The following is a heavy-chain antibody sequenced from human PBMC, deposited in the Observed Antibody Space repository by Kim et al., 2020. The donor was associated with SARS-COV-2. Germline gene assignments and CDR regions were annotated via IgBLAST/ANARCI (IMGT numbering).Heavy chain of an antibody. Sequence: GGSLRLSCAASGFTFSSYGMHWVRHAPGKGLEWVAVISYDGSNKYYADSVKGRFTISRDNSKNTLYLQMNSLRAEDTAVYYCAKDRLYYDILTGYYPSVFYYYYYGMDVWGQGTTVTVSS. CDR2: ISYDGSNK. J-gene: IGHJ6*02. CDR1: GFTFSSYG. CDR3: AKDRLYYDILTGYYPSVFYYYYYGMDV. D-gene: IGHD3-9*01. V-gene: IGHV3-30*18.